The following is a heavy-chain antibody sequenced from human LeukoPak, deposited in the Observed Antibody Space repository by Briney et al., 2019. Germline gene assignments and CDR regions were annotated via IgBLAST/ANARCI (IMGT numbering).Heavy chain of an antibody. CDR3: ARPRGGSSGNAFDI. V-gene: IGHV4-59*08. CDR2: IYYSGST. J-gene: IGHJ3*02. D-gene: IGHD2-15*01. Sequence: SETLSLTCTVSGGSISSYYWSWIRQPPGKGLEWIGYIYYSGSTNYNPSLKSRVTISVDTSKNQFSLKLSSVTAADTAVYYCARPRGGSSGNAFDIWGQGTMVTVSS. CDR1: GGSISSYY.